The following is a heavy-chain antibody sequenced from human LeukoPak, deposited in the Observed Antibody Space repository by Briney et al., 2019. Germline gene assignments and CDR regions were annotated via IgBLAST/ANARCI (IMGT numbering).Heavy chain of an antibody. CDR3: ARESGYSYGYYYYYYMDV. J-gene: IGHJ6*03. D-gene: IGHD5-18*01. V-gene: IGHV1-69*05. CDR1: GGTFSSYA. Sequence: GSSVTVSCKASGGTFSSYAISWVRQAPGQGLEWMGGIIPIFGTANYAQKFQGRVTITTDESTSTAYMELSSLRSEDTAAYYCARESGYSYGYYYYYYMDVWGKGTTVTVSS. CDR2: IIPIFGTA.